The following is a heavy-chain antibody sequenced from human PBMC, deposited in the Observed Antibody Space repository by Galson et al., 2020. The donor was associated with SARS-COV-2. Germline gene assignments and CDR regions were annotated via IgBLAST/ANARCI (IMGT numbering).Heavy chain of an antibody. V-gene: IGHV4-31*03. D-gene: IGHD3-22*01. CDR3: ARLGPYYDSRPFYY. CDR2: IYYSGST. CDR1: GGSISSGGYY. Sequence: SETLSLTCTVSGGSISSGGYYWSWIRQHPGKGLEWIGYIYYSGSTYYNPSLKSRVTISVDTSKNQFSLKLSSVTAADTAVYYCARLGPYYDSRPFYYWGQGTLVTVSS. J-gene: IGHJ4*02.